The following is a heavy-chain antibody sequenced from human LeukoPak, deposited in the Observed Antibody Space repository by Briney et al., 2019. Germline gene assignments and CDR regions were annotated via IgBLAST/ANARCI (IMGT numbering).Heavy chain of an antibody. CDR1: GYTFTSYG. V-gene: IGHV1-18*01. CDR3: ARVCYYDSGGYSLWFDP. J-gene: IGHJ5*02. Sequence: ASVKVSCKASGYTFTSYGISWVRQAPGQGLEWMGWISAYNGNTNYAQKLQGRVTMTTDTSTSTAYMELRSLRSDDTAVYYCARVCYYDSGGYSLWFDPWGQGTLVTVSS. CDR2: ISAYNGNT. D-gene: IGHD3-22*01.